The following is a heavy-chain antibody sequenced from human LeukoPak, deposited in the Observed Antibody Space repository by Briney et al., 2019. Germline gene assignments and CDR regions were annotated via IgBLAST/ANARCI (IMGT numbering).Heavy chain of an antibody. CDR1: GGSFSGYY. CDR3: ARGDAGGSYVT. J-gene: IGHJ5*02. CDR2: INHSRST. D-gene: IGHD1-26*01. Sequence: SETLSLTCAVYGGSFSGYYWSWIRQPPGKGLEWIGEINHSRSTNYNPSLKSRVTISGDKPINQFSLKLRSVTAADTAVYYCARGDAGGSYVTWGQGTLVTVSS. V-gene: IGHV4-34*01.